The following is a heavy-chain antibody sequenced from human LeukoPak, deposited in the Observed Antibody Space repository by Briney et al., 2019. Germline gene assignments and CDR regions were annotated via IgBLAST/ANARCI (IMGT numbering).Heavy chain of an antibody. Sequence: SETLSLTCAVYGGSFGGYYWTWIRQPPGKGPEWIGEINHSGSAKYNPSLKRRVLMSVDTAKNQFSLKLNSVSAADTAVYYCARGGYFXSSGYXNPLDXXXQGTLVTVSS. CDR3: ARGGYFXSSGYXNPLDX. V-gene: IGHV4-34*01. D-gene: IGHD3-22*01. CDR2: INHSGSA. J-gene: IGHJ4*02. CDR1: GGSFGGYY.